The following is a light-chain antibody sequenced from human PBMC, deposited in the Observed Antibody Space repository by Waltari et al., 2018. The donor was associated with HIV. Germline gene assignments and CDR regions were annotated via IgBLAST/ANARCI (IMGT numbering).Light chain of an antibody. CDR3: QSYDRNSQV. J-gene: IGLJ3*02. V-gene: IGLV6-57*01. CDR2: EDN. Sequence: NFMLAQPHSVPASPGKTITISCTLTSGPIASHAVTWYQRRPGSPPATVIYEDNRRPSGVPDRCSGSIDSSSNSASLTISGLKTEDEADYYCQSYDRNSQVFGGGTKLTVL. CDR1: SGPIASHA.